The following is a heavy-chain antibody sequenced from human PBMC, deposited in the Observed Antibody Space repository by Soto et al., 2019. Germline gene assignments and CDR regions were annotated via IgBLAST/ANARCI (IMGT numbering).Heavy chain of an antibody. J-gene: IGHJ5*02. V-gene: IGHV3-33*08. CDR2: IWYDGSNK. CDR1: GFTFSNYA. D-gene: IGHD3-22*01. Sequence: GGSLRLSCAASGFTFSNYAMHWVRQAPGKGLEWVAVIWYDGSNKYYADSVKGRFTISRDNSKNTLYLQMNSLRAEDTAVYYCARDGYYYDSSGYTENWFDPWGQGTLVTVSS. CDR3: ARDGYYYDSSGYTENWFDP.